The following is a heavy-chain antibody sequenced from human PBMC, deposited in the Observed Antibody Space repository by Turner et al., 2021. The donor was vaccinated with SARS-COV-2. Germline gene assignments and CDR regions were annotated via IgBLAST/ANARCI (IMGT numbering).Heavy chain of an antibody. CDR1: GITFSTYW. Sequence: EVQLVESGGDLVQPGGSLRLPWIASGITFSTYWMHWVRQAPGKGLGWVSKMKRDGRDARYADSVKGRFTISRDSAKNTLYLQMSSLRVEDTADYYCAKGPMYSSGWTAGWGQGTLVTVSS. J-gene: IGHJ4*02. CDR3: AKGPMYSSGWTAG. CDR2: MKRDGRDA. V-gene: IGHV3-74*01. D-gene: IGHD6-19*01.